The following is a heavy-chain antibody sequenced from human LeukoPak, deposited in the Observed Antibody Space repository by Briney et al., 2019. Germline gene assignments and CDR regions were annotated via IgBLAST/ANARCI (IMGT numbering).Heavy chain of an antibody. CDR3: ARDPPGSGKGLDY. CDR2: IYYSGST. CDR1: GGSISSASYY. D-gene: IGHD3-10*01. V-gene: IGHV4-39*07. J-gene: IGHJ4*02. Sequence: SETLSLTCTVSGGSISSASYYWGWIRQPPGKGLEWIGSIYYSGSTYYNPSLKSRVTISVDTSKNQFSLKLSSVTAADTAVYYCARDPPGSGKGLDYWGQGTLVTVSS.